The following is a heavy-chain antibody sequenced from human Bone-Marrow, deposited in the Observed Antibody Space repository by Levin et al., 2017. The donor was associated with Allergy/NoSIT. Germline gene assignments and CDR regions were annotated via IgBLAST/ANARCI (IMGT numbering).Heavy chain of an antibody. V-gene: IGHV5-51*01. CDR3: ARQTSPYGDSFDS. J-gene: IGHJ4*02. CDR2: IYPGDSDT. Sequence: KVSCKDSGYNFTTHWIGWVRQMPGKGLEWMGIIYPGDSDTLYSPSFQGQVTISADKSISTAYLQWGSLQASDTAMYYCARQTSPYGDSFDSWGQGTLVSVSS. D-gene: IGHD4-17*01. CDR1: GYNFTTHW.